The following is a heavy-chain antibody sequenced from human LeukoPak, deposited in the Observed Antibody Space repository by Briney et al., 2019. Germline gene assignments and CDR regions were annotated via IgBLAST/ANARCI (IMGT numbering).Heavy chain of an antibody. CDR3: ARGKATAIDS. D-gene: IGHD2-21*02. J-gene: IGHJ4*02. CDR1: GGSIGSGAYS. Sequence: TLSLTCAVSGGSIGSGAYSWSWIRQPPGKGLEWIGYIYQSGSTYYNPSLKSRVTISVDRSKNQVSLKLSSVTAADTAVYYCARGKATAIDSWGQGTLVTVSS. CDR2: IYQSGST. V-gene: IGHV4-30-2*01.